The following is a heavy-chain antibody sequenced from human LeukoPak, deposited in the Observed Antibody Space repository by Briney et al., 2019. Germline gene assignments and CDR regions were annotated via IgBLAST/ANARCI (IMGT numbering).Heavy chain of an antibody. CDR1: SGSISLYY. CDR3: ARKGGRNVWGSYRYHYWFDP. CDR2: IHYSGNT. V-gene: IGHV4-59*12. D-gene: IGHD3-16*02. Sequence: SETLSLTCTVSSGSISLYYWSWIRQPPGKGLEWIGYIHYSGNTNYNPSLKSRVTISVDTSKNQLSLKVSSVTAADTAVYYCARKGGRNVWGSYRYHYWFDPWGQGTLVTVSS. J-gene: IGHJ5*02.